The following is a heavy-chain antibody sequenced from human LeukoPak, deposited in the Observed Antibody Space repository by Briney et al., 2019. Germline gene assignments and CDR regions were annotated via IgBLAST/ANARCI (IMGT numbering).Heavy chain of an antibody. D-gene: IGHD2/OR15-2a*01. CDR1: GFTVSSNY. J-gene: IGHJ3*02. Sequence: GGSLRLSCAASGFTVSSNYMSWVRQAPGKGLEWVSVIYSGGSTYYADSMKGRFTISRDNSKNTLYLQMNSLRAEDTAIYYCAKKGQQLLFDAFDIWGHGTMVTVSS. CDR3: AKKGQQLLFDAFDI. CDR2: IYSGGST. V-gene: IGHV3-53*01.